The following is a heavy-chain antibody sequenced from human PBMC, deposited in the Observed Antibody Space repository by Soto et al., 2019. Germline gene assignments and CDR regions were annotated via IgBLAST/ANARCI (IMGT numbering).Heavy chain of an antibody. V-gene: IGHV6-1*01. D-gene: IGHD6-6*01. CDR2: TYYRSKWYN. CDR3: ERIHSSSSSDMDV. J-gene: IGHJ6*02. CDR1: WVSVSSNIAA. Sequence: SQALSLTCAISWVSVSSNIAACNCSRQSPSRGLEWLGRTYYRSKWYNNYAVSVKSRITINPDTSKNQFSLQLNSVTPEDTAVYYCERIHSSSSSDMDVWGQGTTVTVSS.